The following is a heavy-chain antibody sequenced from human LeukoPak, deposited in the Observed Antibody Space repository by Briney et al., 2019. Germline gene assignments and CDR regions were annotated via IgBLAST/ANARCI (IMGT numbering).Heavy chain of an antibody. Sequence: SETLSLTCAVYGGSFSGYYRSWIRQPPGKGLEWIGEINHSGSTNYNPSLKSRVTISVDTSKNQFSLKLSSVTAADTAVYYCARRWNWGVFDYWGQGTLVTVSS. J-gene: IGHJ4*02. CDR1: GGSFSGYY. D-gene: IGHD7-27*01. CDR3: ARRWNWGVFDY. CDR2: INHSGST. V-gene: IGHV4-34*01.